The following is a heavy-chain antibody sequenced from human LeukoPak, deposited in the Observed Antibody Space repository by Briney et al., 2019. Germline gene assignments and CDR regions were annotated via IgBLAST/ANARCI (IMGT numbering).Heavy chain of an antibody. CDR2: IYTSGST. Sequence: MASETLSLTCTVSGGSISSGSYYWSWIRQPAGKGLEWVGRIYTSGSTNYNPSLKSRVTISVDTSKNQFSLKLSSVTAADTAVYYCARSDSSGYYYYYMDVWGKGTTVTISS. CDR1: GGSISSGSYY. J-gene: IGHJ6*03. V-gene: IGHV4-61*02. CDR3: ARSDSSGYYYYYMDV. D-gene: IGHD3-22*01.